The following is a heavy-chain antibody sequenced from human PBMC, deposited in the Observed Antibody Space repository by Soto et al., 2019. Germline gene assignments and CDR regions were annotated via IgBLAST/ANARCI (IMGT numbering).Heavy chain of an antibody. CDR1: GFIFDDFG. D-gene: IGHD1-26*01. V-gene: IGHV3-9*01. CDR2: VIWNSCNI. Sequence: GGSLRLSCAASGFIFDDFGMHWVRQAPGKGLEWVSGVIWNSCNIDYADSVKGRFTITRDNAKNSLYLQMNGLRGEDTALYYCAKDRYGSLEGGMDVWGQGTTVTVSS. CDR3: AKDRYGSLEGGMDV. J-gene: IGHJ6*02.